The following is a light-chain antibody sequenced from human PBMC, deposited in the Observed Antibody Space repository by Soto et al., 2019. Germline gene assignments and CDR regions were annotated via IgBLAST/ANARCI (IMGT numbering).Light chain of an antibody. CDR3: SSYTSSSVW. J-gene: IGLJ3*02. CDR2: DVS. Sequence: QSALTQPASVSGSPGQSITISCTGTSSDVGGYNYVSWYQQHPGKAPKLMIYDVSNRPSGVSNRFSGSKSGNTASLTISGLQAEDEADYYCSSYTSSSVWFGGGTKLTVL. CDR1: SSDVGGYNY. V-gene: IGLV2-14*01.